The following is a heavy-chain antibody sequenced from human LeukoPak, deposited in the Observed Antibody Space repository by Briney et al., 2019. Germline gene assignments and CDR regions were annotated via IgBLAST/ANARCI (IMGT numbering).Heavy chain of an antibody. Sequence: GGSLRLSWAASGFTLSNYPVHWVRRAPGKGLEWVSLISHDENSKFYGDSVKGRFSVSRGIVNKPGIPALNKLGREGTALYYLARGFIYTIYIDYFDYWGQGTLVTVSS. V-gene: IGHV3-30*01. D-gene: IGHD4-11*01. J-gene: IGHJ4*02. CDR2: ISHDENSK. CDR1: GFTLSNYP. CDR3: ARGFIYTIYIDYFDY.